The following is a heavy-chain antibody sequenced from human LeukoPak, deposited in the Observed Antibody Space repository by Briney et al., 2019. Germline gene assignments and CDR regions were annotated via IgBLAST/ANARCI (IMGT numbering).Heavy chain of an antibody. CDR3: AKDEVIFDAFDI. CDR2: ISGSGGST. D-gene: IGHD2-15*01. J-gene: IGHJ3*02. Sequence: GGSLRLSCAASGFTFSSYGMHWVRQAPGKGLEWVSAISGSGGSTYYADSVKGRFTISRDNSKNTLYLQMNSLRAEDTAVYYCAKDEVIFDAFDIWGQGTMVTVSS. V-gene: IGHV3-23*01. CDR1: GFTFSSYG.